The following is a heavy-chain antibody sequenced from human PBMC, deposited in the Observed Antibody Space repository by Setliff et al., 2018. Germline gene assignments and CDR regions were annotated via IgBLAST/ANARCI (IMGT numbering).Heavy chain of an antibody. CDR1: GYSISSGYY. D-gene: IGHD2-8*02. CDR3: TVYNTGSSKDHY. Sequence: SETLSLTCTVSGYSISSGYYWGWIRQPPGKGLEWIGSIYHSGSTYYNPSLKSRVTISVDRSKNQFSLKLSSVTAADTAVYYCTVYNTGSSKDHYWGQGTPVTVSS. V-gene: IGHV4-38-2*02. CDR2: IYHSGST. J-gene: IGHJ4*02.